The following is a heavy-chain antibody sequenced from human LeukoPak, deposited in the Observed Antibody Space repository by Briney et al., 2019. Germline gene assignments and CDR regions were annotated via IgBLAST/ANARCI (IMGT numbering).Heavy chain of an antibody. J-gene: IGHJ4*02. CDR1: GFTFSSYW. CDR3: AREDSRGAIDY. V-gene: IGHV3-7*01. CDR2: IKQDGSEK. Sequence: PGGSLRLSCAASGFTFSSYWMSWVRQAPGKGLEWVANIKQDGSEKYYVDSVKGRFTISRDNAKNSLYLQMSSLRAEDTAVYYCAREDSRGAIDYWGQGTLVTVSS. D-gene: IGHD3-22*01.